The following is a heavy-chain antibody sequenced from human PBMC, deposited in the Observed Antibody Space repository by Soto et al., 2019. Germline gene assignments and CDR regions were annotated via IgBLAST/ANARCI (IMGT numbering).Heavy chain of an antibody. Sequence: QVQLQESGPGLLKPSGTLSLTCAVSGGSISSPNWWSWVRQSPGKGLEWIGEIYHSGTTNYNPSLKGRVTFSLEKSKGQFSLRVTSVTAADTAMYFCAKELVGAPGAIRGYGLGVWGPGTTVTVSS. J-gene: IGHJ6*02. D-gene: IGHD2-2*02. CDR1: GGSISSPNW. CDR3: AKELVGAPGAIRGYGLGV. CDR2: IYHSGTT. V-gene: IGHV4-4*02.